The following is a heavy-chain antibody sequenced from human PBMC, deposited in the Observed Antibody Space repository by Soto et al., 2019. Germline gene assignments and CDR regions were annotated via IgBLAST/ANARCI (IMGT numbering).Heavy chain of an antibody. Sequence: GGSLRLSCAASVFTFSSYAMSWVRQAPGKGLEWVSAISGSGGSTYYADSVKGRFTISRDNSKNTLYLQMNSLRAEDTAVYYCAKDLGNYRPDYYYYYGMDVWGQGTTVTVSS. V-gene: IGHV3-23*01. D-gene: IGHD1-7*01. CDR2: ISGSGGST. CDR1: VFTFSSYA. CDR3: AKDLGNYRPDYYYYYGMDV. J-gene: IGHJ6*02.